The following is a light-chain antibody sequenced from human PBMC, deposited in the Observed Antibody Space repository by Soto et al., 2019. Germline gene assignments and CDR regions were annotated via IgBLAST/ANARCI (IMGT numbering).Light chain of an antibody. J-gene: IGLJ1*01. Sequence: QSALTQPPSASGSPGQSVSISCTGTSSDVGGYNFVSWYQQHPGKAPKLMISDVSKRPSGVPDRFSGSKSGNTASLTVSGLQAEDEADYYCSSYTSSTPLGYVFGTGTKLTVL. CDR1: SSDVGGYNF. V-gene: IGLV2-8*01. CDR3: SSYTSSTPLGYV. CDR2: DVS.